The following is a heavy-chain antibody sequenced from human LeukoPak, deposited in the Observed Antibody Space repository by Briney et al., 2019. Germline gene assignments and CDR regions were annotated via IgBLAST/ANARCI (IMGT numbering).Heavy chain of an antibody. J-gene: IGHJ4*02. CDR1: GFTISTNY. CDR3: ARDPPVCSTSCLDY. V-gene: IGHV3-53*01. D-gene: IGHD2-2*01. Sequence: QHGGSLILSCVASGFTISTNYMSCVRPAPGKGVERVSVIHSGGSTYYADSAEGRFTIYRDNSRKTLHLQMNSLRVEGTALYYGARDPPVCSTSCLDYLGQGNLVTVSS. CDR2: IHSGGST.